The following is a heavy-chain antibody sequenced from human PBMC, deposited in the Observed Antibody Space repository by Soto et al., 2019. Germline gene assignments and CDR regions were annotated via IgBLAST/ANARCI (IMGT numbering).Heavy chain of an antibody. CDR2: IYYSGSI. Sequence: SETLSLTCTVSGGSISSSSYYWGWIRQPPGKGLEWIGSIYYSGSIYYNPSLKSRVTISVDTSKNQFSLKLSSVTAADTAVYYCARLVWYGMDVWGQGTTVTVSS. J-gene: IGHJ6*02. D-gene: IGHD2-8*01. V-gene: IGHV4-39*01. CDR3: ARLVWYGMDV. CDR1: GGSISSSSYY.